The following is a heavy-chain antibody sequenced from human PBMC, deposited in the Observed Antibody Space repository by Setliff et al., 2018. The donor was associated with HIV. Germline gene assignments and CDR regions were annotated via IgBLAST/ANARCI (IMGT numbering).Heavy chain of an antibody. D-gene: IGHD2-2*02. J-gene: IGHJ4*02. CDR3: ARDKRYRFPFDS. V-gene: IGHV4-39*07. CDR1: GGSISNSRYY. CDR2: ISHTGST. Sequence: SETLSLTCTVSGGSISNSRYYWSWIRQPPEMGLEWIAEISHTGSTKYNPSLGSRVTISLATSKNQFSLSLRSLSAADTAVYYCARDKRYRFPFDSWGQGTLVTVSS.